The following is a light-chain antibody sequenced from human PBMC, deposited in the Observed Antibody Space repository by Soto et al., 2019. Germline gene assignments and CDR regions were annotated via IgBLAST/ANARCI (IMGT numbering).Light chain of an antibody. J-gene: IGKJ4*01. Sequence: DIPMTQSPSSLSASVGDRVIITCRASQNIYSYLSWYQQKPGKAPKLLIYGVSNLQSGVPSRFSGSGSGTDFSLTISSLQREDLATYYCQQYYDTLALTFGGGTKVEIK. CDR1: QNIYSY. CDR3: QQYYDTLALT. V-gene: IGKV1-39*01. CDR2: GVS.